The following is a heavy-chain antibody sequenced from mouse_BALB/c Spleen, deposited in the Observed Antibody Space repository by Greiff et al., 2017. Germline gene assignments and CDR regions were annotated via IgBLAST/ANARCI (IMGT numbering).Heavy chain of an antibody. V-gene: IGHV1-7*01. J-gene: IGHJ3*01. CDR3: ASSRGMITTRPWFAY. Sequence: VQLQQSGAELAKPGASVKMSCKASGYTFTSYWMHWVKQRPGQGLEWIGYINPSTGYTEYNQKFKDKATLTADKSSSPAYMQLSSLTSEDSAVYYCASSRGMITTRPWFAYWGQGTLVTVSA. D-gene: IGHD2-4*01. CDR2: INPSTGYT. CDR1: GYTFTSYW.